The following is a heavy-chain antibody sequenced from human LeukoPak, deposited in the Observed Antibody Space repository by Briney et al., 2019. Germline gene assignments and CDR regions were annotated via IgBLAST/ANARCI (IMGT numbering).Heavy chain of an antibody. CDR1: GFTFSYYA. J-gene: IGHJ6*02. CDR3: ARAGLSGGPRYYYYGMDV. CDR2: ISYDGSNK. D-gene: IGHD3-10*01. Sequence: GRSLRLSCAASGFTFSYYAMHWVRQAPGKGLEWVAVISYDGSNKYYADSVKGQVTISRDNSKSTLYLQMDSLRAEDTAVYYCARAGLSGGPRYYYYGMDVWGQGTTVTVSS. V-gene: IGHV3-30-3*01.